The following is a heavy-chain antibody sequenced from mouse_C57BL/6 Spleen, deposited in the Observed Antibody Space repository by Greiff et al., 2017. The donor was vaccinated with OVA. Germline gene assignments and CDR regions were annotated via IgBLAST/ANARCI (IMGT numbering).Heavy chain of an antibody. Sequence: VQLQQSGPELVKPGASVKISCKASGYAFSSSWMNWVKQRPGKGLEWIGRIYPGDGDTNYNGKFKGKATLTADKSSSTAYMQLSSLTSEDSAVYFCARSGGPLYFDYWGQGTTLTVSS. J-gene: IGHJ2*01. V-gene: IGHV1-82*01. CDR1: GYAFSSSW. D-gene: IGHD1-1*02. CDR3: ARSGGPLYFDY. CDR2: IYPGDGDT.